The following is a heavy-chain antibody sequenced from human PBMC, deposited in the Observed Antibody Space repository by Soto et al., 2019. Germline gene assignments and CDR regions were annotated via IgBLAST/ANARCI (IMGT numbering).Heavy chain of an antibody. J-gene: IGHJ4*02. CDR3: ARQGSSYYSSGWYVMKSPHY. CDR1: GGSIRSSSYY. CDR2: IFYSGST. V-gene: IGHV4-39*01. Sequence: SETLSLTCTVSGGSIRSSSYYWGWIRQPPGKGLEWIGSIFYSGSTYYNPSLKSRVTISVDTSKNQFSLKRSSGTAADTAVYYWARQGSSYYSSGWYVMKSPHYWGQGTLVTVSS. D-gene: IGHD6-19*01.